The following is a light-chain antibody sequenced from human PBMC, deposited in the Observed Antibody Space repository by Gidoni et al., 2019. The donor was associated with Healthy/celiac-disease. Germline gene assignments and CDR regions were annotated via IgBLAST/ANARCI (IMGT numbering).Light chain of an antibody. CDR1: QSISSY. Sequence: DSQMTESPSSLSASEGDRVTITCRARQSISSYLNWYQQKPGKAPKLLIYAASSLHSGVPSRFSGSGSGTDFTLTISSLQPEDFATYYCQQGYRTPCSFGQGTKLEIK. CDR3: QQGYRTPCS. CDR2: AAS. J-gene: IGKJ2*04. V-gene: IGKV1-39*01.